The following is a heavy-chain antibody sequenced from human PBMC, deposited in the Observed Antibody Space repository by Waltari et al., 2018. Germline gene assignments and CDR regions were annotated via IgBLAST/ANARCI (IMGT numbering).Heavy chain of an antibody. CDR2: ISGSGGDT. CDR1: GFTFSNYA. Sequence: EVQLLESGGGLVQPGGSLRLSCTASGFTFSNYAMCWVRQAPGKGLEWVSGISGSGGDTYYAASVKGRFTISRDNSKNTLSLQMNSLRADDTAVYYCSGGISGTVGSDYWGQGTLVTVSS. V-gene: IGHV3-23*01. J-gene: IGHJ4*02. CDR3: SGGISGTVGSDY. D-gene: IGHD1-7*01.